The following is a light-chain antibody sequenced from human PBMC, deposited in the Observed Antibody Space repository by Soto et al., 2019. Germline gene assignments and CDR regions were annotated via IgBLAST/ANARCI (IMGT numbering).Light chain of an antibody. V-gene: IGKV1-33*01. CDR3: QQCDDFIT. J-gene: IGKJ4*01. CDR2: EAS. CDR1: QDIKNY. Sequence: DIQMTQSPSSLSASVGDRVTITCQASQDIKNYLNWYQQKPGKAPKLLIYEASNLVTGVPSRFSGSGSGRSFTFTISSLQPEDIATYYCQQCDDFITFGGGTRIEIK.